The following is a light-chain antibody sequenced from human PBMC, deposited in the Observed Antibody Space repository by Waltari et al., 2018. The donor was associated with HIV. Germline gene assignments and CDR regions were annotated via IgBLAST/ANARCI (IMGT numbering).Light chain of an antibody. CDR3: QQYHHWPPLT. V-gene: IGKV3D-15*01. Sequence: SPATISASPGGRVTVSCRASQNVDDKLAWYQQKPGQSPRLLIYHSSVRAAGVPTRFGGAGSATNFTLTITSLQSEDFALYFCQQYHHWPPLTFGGGSRVELK. J-gene: IGKJ4*01. CDR1: QNVDDK. CDR2: HSS.